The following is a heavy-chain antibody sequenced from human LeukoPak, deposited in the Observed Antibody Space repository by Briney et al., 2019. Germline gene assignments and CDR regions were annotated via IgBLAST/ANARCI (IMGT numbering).Heavy chain of an antibody. CDR1: GFTFSSYP. Sequence: GGSLRLSCAPSGFTFSSYPMSWARQAPGKGLECVSGISGSGGSTYYADSVKGRFTISRDNSKNTLYLHMNSPRSEDTAVYYCARGRVGDYWGQGDLVTVSS. J-gene: IGHJ4*02. V-gene: IGHV3-23*01. CDR2: ISGSGGST. CDR3: ARGRVGDY. D-gene: IGHD1-26*01.